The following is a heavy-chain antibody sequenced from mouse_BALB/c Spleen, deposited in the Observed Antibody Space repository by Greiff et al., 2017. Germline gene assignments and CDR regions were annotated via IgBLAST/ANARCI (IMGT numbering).Heavy chain of an antibody. CDR1: GFTFSSYT. CDR2: ISNGGGST. CDR3: ARQGDYDVGYYYAMDY. Sequence: EVQLVESGGGLVQPGGSLKLSCAASGFTFSSYTMSWVRQTPEKRLEWVAYISNGGGSTYYPDTVKGRFTISRDNAKNTLYLQMSSLKSEDTAMYYCARQGDYDVGYYYAMDYWGQGTSVTVSS. V-gene: IGHV5-12-2*01. J-gene: IGHJ4*01. D-gene: IGHD2-4*01.